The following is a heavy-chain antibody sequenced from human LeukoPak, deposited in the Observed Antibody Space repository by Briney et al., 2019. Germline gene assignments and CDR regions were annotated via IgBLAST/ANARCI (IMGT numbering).Heavy chain of an antibody. CDR3: SRDLTHHYVWGSYRYDAIQI. J-gene: IGHJ3*01. V-gene: IGHV4-38-2*02. Sequence: SETLSLTCVVSGYSIGRGYYWGWIRQPPGKGLEWIGSIYHSGSTYYNPSLKSRVTILVDTSKNQFSLKLSSVTAADTAVYYCSRDLTHHYVWGSYRYDAIQIWVQGTMVTVSS. CDR2: IYHSGST. D-gene: IGHD3-16*02. CDR1: GYSIGRGYY.